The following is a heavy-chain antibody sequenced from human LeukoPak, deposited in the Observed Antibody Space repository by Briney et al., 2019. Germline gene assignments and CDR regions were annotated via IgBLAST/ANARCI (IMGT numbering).Heavy chain of an antibody. CDR2: INPNSGGT. J-gene: IGHJ6*02. Sequence: ASVKVSCKASGYTFTGYYMHWVRQAPGQGLEWMGRINPNSGGTNYAQKFQGRGTMTRDTSISTAYMELSRLRSDDTAVYYCARDRATGQYYYYYGMDVWGQGTTVTVSS. CDR3: ARDRATGQYYYYYGMDV. V-gene: IGHV1-2*06. CDR1: GYTFTGYY. D-gene: IGHD2-15*01.